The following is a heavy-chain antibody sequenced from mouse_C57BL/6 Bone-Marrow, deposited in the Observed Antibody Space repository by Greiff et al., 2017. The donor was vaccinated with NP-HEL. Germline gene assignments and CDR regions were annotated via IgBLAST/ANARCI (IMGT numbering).Heavy chain of an antibody. J-gene: IGHJ4*01. Sequence: ESGPGLVKPSQSLSLTCSVTGYSITSGYYWNWIRQFPGNKLEWMGYISYDGSNNYNPSLKNRISITRDTSKNQFFLKLNSVTTEDTATYYCAIYYYGMDYWGQGTSVTVSS. V-gene: IGHV3-6*01. CDR2: ISYDGSN. CDR1: GYSITSGYY. CDR3: AIYYYGMDY.